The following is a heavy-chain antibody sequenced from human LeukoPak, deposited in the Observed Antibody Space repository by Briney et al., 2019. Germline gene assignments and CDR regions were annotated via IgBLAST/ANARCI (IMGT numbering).Heavy chain of an antibody. J-gene: IGHJ6*03. D-gene: IGHD6-13*01. Sequence: GGSPRLSCAASGFTFSSYAMSWVRQAPGKGLEWVSAISGSGGSTYYADSVKGRFTISRDNSKNTLYLQMNSLRAEDTAVYYCAKSKQQLVRVDYYYYMDVWGKGTTVTVSS. V-gene: IGHV3-23*01. CDR3: AKSKQQLVRVDYYYYMDV. CDR2: ISGSGGST. CDR1: GFTFSSYA.